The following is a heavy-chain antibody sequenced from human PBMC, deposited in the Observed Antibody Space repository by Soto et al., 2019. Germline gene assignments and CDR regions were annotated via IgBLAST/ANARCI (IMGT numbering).Heavy chain of an antibody. CDR2: INPNSGGT. CDR3: ARDGWGYHDSSGYSVDY. J-gene: IGHJ4*02. D-gene: IGHD3-22*01. V-gene: IGHV1-2*02. CDR1: GYTFTGYY. Sequence: ASVKVSCKASGYTFTGYYMNWVRQAPGQGLEWMGWINPNSGGTNYAQKFQGRVTMTRDTSISTAYMGLSRLRSDDTAVYYCARDGWGYHDSSGYSVDYWGQGTLVTVSS.